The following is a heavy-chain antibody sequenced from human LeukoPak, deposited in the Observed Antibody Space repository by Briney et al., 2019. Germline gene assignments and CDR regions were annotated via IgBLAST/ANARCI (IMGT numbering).Heavy chain of an antibody. J-gene: IGHJ4*01. CDR3: ARGFYGSGNS. CDR1: GFTFSNYW. V-gene: IGHV3-74*01. D-gene: IGHD3-10*01. Sequence: PGGSLRLSCAASGFTFSNYWMYWVRQAPGRGPLWVPRISGDGITTYYAGSVKGRFTISRDNAKNTLYLQMHSLRAEDSAVYYCARGFYGSGNSWGHGTLVTVSS. CDR2: ISGDGITT.